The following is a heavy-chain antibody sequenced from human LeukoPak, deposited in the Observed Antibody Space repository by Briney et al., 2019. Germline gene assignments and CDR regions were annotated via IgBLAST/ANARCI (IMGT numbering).Heavy chain of an antibody. CDR1: DYSITRGYY. D-gene: IGHD3-10*01. CDR2: IYHSGST. J-gene: IGHJ4*02. CDR3: ARGLWFGDENPPYFDY. Sequence: SETLSLTCTVSDYSITRGYYWGWIRPPPGKGLEWIGSIYHSGSTYYNPSLKSRVTISRDTSKNQFSLKVNSVAAADTAVYYCARGLWFGDENPPYFDYWGQGILVTVSS. V-gene: IGHV4-38-2*02.